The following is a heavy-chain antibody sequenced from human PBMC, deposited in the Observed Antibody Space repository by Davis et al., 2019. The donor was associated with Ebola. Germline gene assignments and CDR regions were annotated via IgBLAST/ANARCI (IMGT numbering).Heavy chain of an antibody. D-gene: IGHD2-2*01. V-gene: IGHV3-23*01. J-gene: IGHJ4*02. CDR3: ARSSYQPDY. CDR2: ISGSADTT. CDR1: GFTFISYA. Sequence: PGGSLRLSCAASGFTFISYAMSWVRQAPGKGLEWVSAISGSADTTYYADSVKGRFTISRDNSKNTVYLQMNGLRAEDTAVYYCARSSYQPDYWGQGTLVTVSS.